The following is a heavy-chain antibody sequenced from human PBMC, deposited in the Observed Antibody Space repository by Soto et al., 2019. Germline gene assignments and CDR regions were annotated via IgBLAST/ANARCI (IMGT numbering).Heavy chain of an antibody. CDR3: ARVVGGYYYGMDV. CDR2: IYHSGST. Sequence: QVQLQESGPGLVKPSGTLSLTCAVSGGSISSSNWWSWVRQPPGKGLEWIGEIYHSGSTNYNPSLNSRVTMSVDKSKNQFSLKLSSVTAADTAVYYCARVVGGYYYGMDVWGQGTTVTVSS. CDR1: GGSISSSNW. J-gene: IGHJ6*02. V-gene: IGHV4-4*02. D-gene: IGHD2-2*01.